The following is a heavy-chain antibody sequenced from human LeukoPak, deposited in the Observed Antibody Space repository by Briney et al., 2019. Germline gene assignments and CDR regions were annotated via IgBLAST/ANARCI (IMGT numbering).Heavy chain of an antibody. J-gene: IGHJ4*02. CDR1: VFTFSSYW. CDR2: IKQDGSEK. D-gene: IGHD4-17*01. CDR3: ARSTVTDFDY. Sequence: GGSLRLSCAASVFTFSSYWMSWVRQAPGKGLEWVANIKQDGSEKYYVDSVKGRFTISRDNAKNSLYLQMNSLRAEDTAVYYCARSTVTDFDYWGQGTLVTVSS. V-gene: IGHV3-7*01.